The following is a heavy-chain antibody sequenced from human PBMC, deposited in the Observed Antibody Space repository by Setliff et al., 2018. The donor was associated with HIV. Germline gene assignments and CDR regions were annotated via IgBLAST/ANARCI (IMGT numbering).Heavy chain of an antibody. CDR2: ISGSGGST. Sequence: GGSLRLSCAASGFTFSSYAMSWVRQAPGKGLEWVSAISGSGGSTYYADSVKGRFTISRDNSENTLYLQMNSLRAEDTAVYYCAKDSSGWLGYFDYWGQGTLVTVSS. CDR3: AKDSSGWLGYFDY. D-gene: IGHD6-19*01. CDR1: GFTFSSYA. J-gene: IGHJ4*02. V-gene: IGHV3-23*01.